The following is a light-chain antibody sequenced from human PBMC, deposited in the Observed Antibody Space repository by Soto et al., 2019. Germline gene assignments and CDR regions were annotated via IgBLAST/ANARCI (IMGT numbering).Light chain of an antibody. CDR3: SSYTSSSTPLYV. Sequence: QSVLTQPPSVSGAPGQRVSISCTGSTSNIGAPYDVHWYQHLPGAAPKLLIYGDNNRPSGVPDRFSGSKSGNTASLTISGLQAEDEADYYCSSYTSSSTPLYVFGTGTKLTVL. CDR1: TSNIGAPYD. J-gene: IGLJ1*01. CDR2: GDN. V-gene: IGLV1-40*01.